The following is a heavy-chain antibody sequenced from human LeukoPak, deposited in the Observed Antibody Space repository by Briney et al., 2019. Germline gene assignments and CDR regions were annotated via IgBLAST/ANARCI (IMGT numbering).Heavy chain of an antibody. CDR1: GFTFSSYG. CDR3: AKVHCSSTSCYPVYYYYYGMDV. V-gene: IGHV3-30*18. J-gene: IGHJ6*02. CDR2: ISYDGSNK. D-gene: IGHD2-2*01. Sequence: PGGSLRLSCAASGFTFSSYGMHWVRQAPGKGLEWVAVISYDGSNKYYADSVKGRFTISRDNSKNTLYLQMNSLRAEDTAVYYCAKVHCSSTSCYPVYYYYYGMDVWGQGTTVTVSS.